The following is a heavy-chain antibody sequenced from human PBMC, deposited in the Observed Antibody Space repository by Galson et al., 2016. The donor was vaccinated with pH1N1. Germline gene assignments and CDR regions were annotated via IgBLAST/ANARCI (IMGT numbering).Heavy chain of an antibody. J-gene: IGHJ4*02. V-gene: IGHV1-2*02. Sequence: SVKVSCKASGYTFTGHYVHWVRQAPGQGLEWMGWINPNNGATVYAQTFQGRVTMTGDTSISTVFMEVSRLTSDDTAIFYCARAGNNWNYATDFDYWGQGTQVIVPS. CDR1: GYTFTGHY. CDR3: ARAGNNWNYATDFDY. CDR2: INPNNGAT. D-gene: IGHD1-7*01.